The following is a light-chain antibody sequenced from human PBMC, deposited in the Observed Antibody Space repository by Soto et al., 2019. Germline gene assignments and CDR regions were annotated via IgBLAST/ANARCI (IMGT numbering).Light chain of an antibody. J-gene: IGKJ2*01. CDR1: QSISSW. CDR2: KAS. Sequence: DIQMTQSPSTLSASVGDRVTTTCRASQSISSWLAWYQQKPGKAPKLLIYKASSLESGVPSRFSGSGSGTEFTLTISSLQPDDFATYYCQQYNSYSQDTFGQGTKLEIK. CDR3: QQYNSYSQDT. V-gene: IGKV1-5*03.